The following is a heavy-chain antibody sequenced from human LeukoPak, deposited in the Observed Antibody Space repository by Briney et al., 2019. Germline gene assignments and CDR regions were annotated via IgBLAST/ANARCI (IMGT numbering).Heavy chain of an antibody. CDR1: GYTFTSYG. CDR3: ARNWKRYGDAFDI. V-gene: IGHV1-18*01. D-gene: IGHD4-17*01. J-gene: IGHJ3*02. Sequence: ASVKVSCKASGYTFTSYGISWVRQAPGQGLEWMGWISAYNGYTNYAQKFQGRVTMTRDTSISTAHMELSRLRSDDTAVYYCARNWKRYGDAFDIWGQGTMVTVSS. CDR2: ISAYNGYT.